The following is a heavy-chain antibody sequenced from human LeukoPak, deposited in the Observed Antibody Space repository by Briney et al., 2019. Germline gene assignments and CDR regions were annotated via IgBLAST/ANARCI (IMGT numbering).Heavy chain of an antibody. CDR1: GGSINNGGYY. Sequence: PSETLSLTCTVSGGSINNGGYYWSWIRQHPGKGLEWIGSIYYSGSTYYNPSLKSRVTISVDTSKNQFSLKLSSVTAADTAVYYCANRNTAISAFDYWGQGTLVTVSS. CDR3: ANRNTAISAFDY. CDR2: IYYSGST. J-gene: IGHJ4*02. V-gene: IGHV4-39*07. D-gene: IGHD3-9*01.